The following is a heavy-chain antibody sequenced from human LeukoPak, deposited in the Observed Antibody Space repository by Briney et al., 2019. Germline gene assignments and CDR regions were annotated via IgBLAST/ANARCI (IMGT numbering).Heavy chain of an antibody. V-gene: IGHV3-30*01. CDR1: RSTFTSYA. J-gene: IGHJ3*02. Sequence: GGSLRLSPAASRSTFTSYAMHWVREAPGKGLEGVAVISYDGSYKYYAVPVKGRFTVSRDNSKNTLYLQMNSLRSEDTAVYFCARDRAALSTVAAIPDTFDIWGQGTMVTVSS. D-gene: IGHD2-21*02. CDR3: ARDRAALSTVAAIPDTFDI. CDR2: ISYDGSYK.